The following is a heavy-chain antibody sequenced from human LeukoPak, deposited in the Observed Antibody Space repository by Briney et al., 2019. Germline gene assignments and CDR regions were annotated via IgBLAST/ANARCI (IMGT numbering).Heavy chain of an antibody. V-gene: IGHV3-7*01. J-gene: IGHJ4*02. CDR2: IKQDGSET. D-gene: IGHD2-2*01. CDR1: GFTFSSYW. Sequence: GGSLRLSCAASGFTFSSYWVTWVRQAPGKGLEWVANIKQDGSETYYVDSVKGRFIISRDNAKNSLYLQMNSLRAEDTAVYYCARDGVYCSTTSCYFDYWGQGTLVTVSS. CDR3: ARDGVYCSTTSCYFDY.